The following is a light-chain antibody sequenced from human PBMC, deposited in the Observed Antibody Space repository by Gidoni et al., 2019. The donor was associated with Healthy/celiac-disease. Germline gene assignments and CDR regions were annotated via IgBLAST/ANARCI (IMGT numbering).Light chain of an antibody. J-gene: IGLJ1*01. CDR3: CSYAGSITYV. Sequence: QPALPQPVSVSGSPGQPITISCTGTSSDVGSYNLVSWYQQHPGKAPKLMIYGVSKRPPGVSNRFTGSKSGNTASLTISGLQAEDEADYYCCSYAGSITYVFETGTKVTVL. CDR2: GVS. V-gene: IGLV2-23*02. CDR1: SSDVGSYNL.